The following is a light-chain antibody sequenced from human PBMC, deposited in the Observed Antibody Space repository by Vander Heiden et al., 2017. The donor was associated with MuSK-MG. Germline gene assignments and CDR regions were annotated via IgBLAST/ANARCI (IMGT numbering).Light chain of an antibody. CDR3: CSYAGSRV. Sequence: QSALTQPASVSGSPGPSIPIPCTGTSSAVGSYDLVSWFQHHPGKAPKLIIYEINKRPAGVSNRFSGSKSGSTASLTIAGRQPDDEADYYCCSYAGSRVFGGGTKLTVL. J-gene: IGLJ3*02. V-gene: IGLV2-23*02. CDR2: EIN. CDR1: SSAVGSYDL.